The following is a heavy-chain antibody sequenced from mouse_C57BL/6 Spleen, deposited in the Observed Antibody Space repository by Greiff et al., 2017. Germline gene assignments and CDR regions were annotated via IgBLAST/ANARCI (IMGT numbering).Heavy chain of an antibody. D-gene: IGHD4-1*01. V-gene: IGHV1-69*01. J-gene: IGHJ2*01. CDR1: GYTFTSYW. Sequence: QVQLQQPGDELVMPGASVKLSCKASGYTFTSYWMHWVKQRPGQGLEWIGEIDPSDSYTNYNQKFKGKSTLTVDKSSSTAYMQLSSLTSEDSAVYYCARMTGTSYFDYWGQGTTLTVSS. CDR3: ARMTGTSYFDY. CDR2: IDPSDSYT.